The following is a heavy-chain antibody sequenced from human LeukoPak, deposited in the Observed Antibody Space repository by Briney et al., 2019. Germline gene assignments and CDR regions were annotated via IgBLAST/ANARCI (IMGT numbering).Heavy chain of an antibody. D-gene: IGHD6-19*01. Sequence: PSETLSLTCTVSGGSISSYHWSWIRQPPGKGLEWIGYIYYSGSTNYNPSLKSRVTISVDTSKNQFSLKLSSVTAADTAVYYCARFDRSGWYDYWGQGTLVTVSS. CDR2: IYYSGST. V-gene: IGHV4-59*01. CDR1: GGSISSYH. J-gene: IGHJ4*02. CDR3: ARFDRSGWYDY.